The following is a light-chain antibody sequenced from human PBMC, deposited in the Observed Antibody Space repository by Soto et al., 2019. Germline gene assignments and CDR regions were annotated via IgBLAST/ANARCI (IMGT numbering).Light chain of an antibody. J-gene: IGKJ2*01. Sequence: EIVLTQSPGTLSLSPGERATLSCRASQSVSSSYLAWYQQKPGQAPRLLIYGASSRATGIPDRFSGSGSGTDFTLTISRLEPDDFAVYYCQQYGSSPHTFGQRTKLEIK. CDR1: QSVSSSY. CDR3: QQYGSSPHT. CDR2: GAS. V-gene: IGKV3-20*01.